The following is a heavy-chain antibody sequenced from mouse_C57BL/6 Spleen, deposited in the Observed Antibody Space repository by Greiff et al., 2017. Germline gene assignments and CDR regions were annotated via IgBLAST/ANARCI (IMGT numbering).Heavy chain of an antibody. CDR1: GYTFTSYW. D-gene: IGHD1-1*01. CDR3: ARFYGSSLNAMDY. CDR2: IDPSDSYT. Sequence: QVQLQQPGAELVMPGASVKLSCKASGYTFTSYWMHWVKQRPGQGLEWIGEIDPSDSYTNYNQKFKGKSTLTVDKSSSTAYMQLSSLTSEDSAVYYCARFYGSSLNAMDYWGQGTSVTVSS. J-gene: IGHJ4*01. V-gene: IGHV1-69*01.